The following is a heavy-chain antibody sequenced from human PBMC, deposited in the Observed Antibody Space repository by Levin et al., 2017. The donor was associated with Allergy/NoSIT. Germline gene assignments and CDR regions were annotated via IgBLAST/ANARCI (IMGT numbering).Heavy chain of an antibody. CDR3: TKGQSSSYQYFYGMDV. J-gene: IGHJ6*02. Sequence: PGGSLRLSCAASGFIFTDFAMSWVRQTPGKGLEWVSGVSSTGGSIFYADSVQGRFTISRDDSRSKLYLQMNSLRVEDSAIYFCTKGQSSSYQYFYGMDVWGQGTTVTVSS. V-gene: IGHV3-23*01. CDR2: VSSTGGSI. CDR1: GFIFTDFA. D-gene: IGHD6-6*01.